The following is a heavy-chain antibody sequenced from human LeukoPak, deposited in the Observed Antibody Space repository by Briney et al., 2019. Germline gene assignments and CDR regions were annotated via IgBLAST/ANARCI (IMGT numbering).Heavy chain of an antibody. D-gene: IGHD1-26*01. CDR3: ARDLNSGSLFDY. Sequence: SETLSLTCTVSGGSISSYYWSWIRQPPGKGLEWIGYNYYSGSTNYNPSLKSRVTISVDTSKNQFSLKLSSVTAADTAVYYCARDLNSGSLFDYWGQGTLVTVSS. CDR1: GGSISSYY. V-gene: IGHV4-59*01. J-gene: IGHJ4*02. CDR2: NYYSGST.